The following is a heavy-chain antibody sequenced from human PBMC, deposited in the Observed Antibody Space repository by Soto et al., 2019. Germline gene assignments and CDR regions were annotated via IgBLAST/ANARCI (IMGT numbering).Heavy chain of an antibody. CDR1: GFTFSSYA. J-gene: IGHJ4*02. CDR3: AKDRGGSGSGWQKRMGLYYFDY. D-gene: IGHD6-19*01. Sequence: EVQLLESGGGLVQPGGSLRLSCAASGFTFSSYAMSWVRQAPGKGLEWVSAISGSGGSTYYADSVKGRFTISRDNSKNTLYLQRNSLRAEDTAVYYCAKDRGGSGSGWQKRMGLYYFDYWGQGTLVTVSS. CDR2: ISGSGGST. V-gene: IGHV3-23*01.